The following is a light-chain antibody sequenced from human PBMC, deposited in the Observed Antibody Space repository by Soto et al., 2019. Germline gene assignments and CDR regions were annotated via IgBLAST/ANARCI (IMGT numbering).Light chain of an antibody. J-gene: IGLJ2*01. CDR1: SGYSNYK. Sequence: QPVLTQPPSASASLGASVTLTCTLSSGYSNYKVDWYQQRPGKGPRFVMRVGTGGIVGSKGDGIPDRFSVLGSGLNRYLTIKNIQEEDESDYHCGADHGSGSNFPLVFDGGTKVTVL. CDR3: GADHGSGSNFPLV. V-gene: IGLV9-49*01. CDR2: VGTGGIVG.